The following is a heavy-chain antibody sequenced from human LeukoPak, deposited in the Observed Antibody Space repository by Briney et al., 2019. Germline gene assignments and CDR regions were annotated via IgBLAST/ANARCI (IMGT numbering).Heavy chain of an antibody. CDR1: GGSMSSYY. CDR2: IYTSGST. D-gene: IGHD2-8*01. V-gene: IGHV4-4*07. Sequence: SETLSLTCTVSGGSMSSYYWSWIRQPAGKGLEWIGRIYTSGSTNYNPSLKSRVTMSVDTSKNQFSLKLSSVTAADTAVYYCARNGGAYYYYYYMDVCGKGTTVTVSS. CDR3: ARNGGAYYYYYYMDV. J-gene: IGHJ6*03.